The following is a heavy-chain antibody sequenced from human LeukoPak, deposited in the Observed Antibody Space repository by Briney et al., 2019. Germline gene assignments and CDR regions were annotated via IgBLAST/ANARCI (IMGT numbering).Heavy chain of an antibody. V-gene: IGHV3-66*01. J-gene: IGHJ4*02. CDR1: GFTVSSNY. D-gene: IGHD6-6*01. Sequence: GGSLRLSCAASGFTVSSNYMSWVRQAPGKGLEWVSVIYSGGSTYYADSVKGRFTISRDNSKNTLYLQMNSLRAEDTAVYYCAKTPTYSSSTPFDYWGQGTLVTVSS. CDR3: AKTPTYSSSTPFDY. CDR2: IYSGGST.